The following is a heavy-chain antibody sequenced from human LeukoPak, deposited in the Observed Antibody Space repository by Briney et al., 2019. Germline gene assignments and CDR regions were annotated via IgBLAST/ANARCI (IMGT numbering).Heavy chain of an antibody. J-gene: IGHJ4*02. CDR3: ARDKVAGVGALDY. V-gene: IGHV1-2*02. Sequence: GASVKVSFKASGNTFTGYYIYWVRQAPGQGLEWMGRINPNSGGTNYAQKFQGRVTMTRDTSISTAYMELSRLRSDDTAVYYCARDKVAGVGALDYWGQGTLVTVSS. CDR2: INPNSGGT. D-gene: IGHD3-16*01. CDR1: GNTFTGYY.